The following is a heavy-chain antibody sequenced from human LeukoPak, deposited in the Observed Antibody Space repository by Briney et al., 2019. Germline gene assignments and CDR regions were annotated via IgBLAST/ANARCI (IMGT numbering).Heavy chain of an antibody. CDR2: IYYSGST. CDR3: ARVPSVTDYYDSSGYFPNWFDP. D-gene: IGHD3-22*01. J-gene: IGHJ5*02. CDR1: GGSISSSSYY. Sequence: SETLSLTCTVSGGSISSSSYYWGWIRQPPGKGLEWIGSIYYSGSTYYNPSLKSRVTISVDTSRNQFSLKLSSVTAADTAVYYCARVPSVTDYYDSSGYFPNWFDPWGQGTLVTVSS. V-gene: IGHV4-39*07.